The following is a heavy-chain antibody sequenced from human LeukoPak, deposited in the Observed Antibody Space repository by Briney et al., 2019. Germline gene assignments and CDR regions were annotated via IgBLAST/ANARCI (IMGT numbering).Heavy chain of an antibody. Sequence: ASVKVSCKASGYTFTGYYMHWVRQAPGQGLEWMVRINPNSGGTNYAQKFQGRVTMTRDTSISTAYMELSRLRSDDTAVYYCARDQTGWFRLGTVAGDYWGQGTLVTVSS. CDR2: INPNSGGT. V-gene: IGHV1-2*06. CDR1: GYTFTGYY. CDR3: ARDQTGWFRLGTVAGDY. D-gene: IGHD6-19*01. J-gene: IGHJ4*02.